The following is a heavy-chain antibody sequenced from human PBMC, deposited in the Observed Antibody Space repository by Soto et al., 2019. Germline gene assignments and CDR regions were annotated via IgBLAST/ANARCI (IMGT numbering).Heavy chain of an antibody. CDR3: AHRQRTVVVGAPFDL. Sequence: QITLRESGPPLVQPTQTLTLTCTLSGVSLTTSGVGVGWIRQPPGKALEWLALIYWDDDKRFSPSLKSRLAITRDTSKTQVVMTMTDMAPVDTAIYYCAHRQRTVVVGAPFDLWGQGSQVTVSS. CDR1: GVSLTTSGVG. CDR2: IYWDDDK. J-gene: IGHJ4*02. V-gene: IGHV2-5*02. D-gene: IGHD2-15*01.